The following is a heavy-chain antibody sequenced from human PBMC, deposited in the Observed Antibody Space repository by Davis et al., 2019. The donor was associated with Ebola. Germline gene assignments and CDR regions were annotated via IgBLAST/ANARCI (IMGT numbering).Heavy chain of an antibody. J-gene: IGHJ3*02. CDR1: GNSFSTHW. D-gene: IGHD1-20*01. V-gene: IGHV5-51*01. CDR3: ASLRRTITGMDDAFDI. Sequence: KVSCKDSGNSFSTHWIGWVRQMPGKGLEWMGIIYTGDSDTRYSPSFRGQVTISADKSMKTAFLQWSSLKASDTAMYYCASLRRTITGMDDAFDIWGQGTMVTVS. CDR2: IYTGDSDT.